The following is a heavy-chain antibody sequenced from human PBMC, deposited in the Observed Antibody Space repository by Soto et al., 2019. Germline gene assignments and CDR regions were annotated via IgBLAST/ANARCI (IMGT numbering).Heavy chain of an antibody. CDR1: GISFSRSS. Sequence: GGSLRLSCAASGISFSRSSMNWVRQAPAKGLEWVSSISSGSTYIYYADSVKGRFTISRDNAKNSLYLQMNSLRAEDTAVYYCARDPSYFFDSSGYPRWFDPWGQGTLVTVS. V-gene: IGHV3-21*06. J-gene: IGHJ5*02. CDR2: ISSGSTYI. CDR3: ARDPSYFFDSSGYPRWFDP. D-gene: IGHD3-22*01.